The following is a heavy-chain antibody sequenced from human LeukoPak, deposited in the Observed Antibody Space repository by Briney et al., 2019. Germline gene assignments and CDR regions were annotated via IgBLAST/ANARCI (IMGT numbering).Heavy chain of an antibody. D-gene: IGHD6-19*01. CDR1: GFTFSSYW. V-gene: IGHV3-7*01. J-gene: IGHJ4*02. CDR2: IKQDGSEK. Sequence: PGGSLRLSCAASGFTFSSYWMSWVRQAPRKGLEWVANIKQDGSEKYYVDSVKGRFTISRDNAKNSLYLQMNSLRAEDTAVYYCARDLGPHIAVARHFDYWGQGTLVTVSS. CDR3: ARDLGPHIAVARHFDY.